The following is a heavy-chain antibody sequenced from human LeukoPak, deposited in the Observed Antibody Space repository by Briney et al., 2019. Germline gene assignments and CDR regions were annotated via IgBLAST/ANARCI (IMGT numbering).Heavy chain of an antibody. CDR3: ARVFIEVSGTDAFDI. V-gene: IGHV3-53*01. J-gene: IGHJ3*02. CDR1: GLTVSSNY. D-gene: IGHD6-19*01. Sequence: GGSLRLSCAASGLTVSSNYMSWVRQAPGKWLELVSVLYSGGNTYYADSVKGRFTISRDNSKNTLYLQMNSLRAEDTAVYYCARVFIEVSGTDAFDIWGQGTMVTVSS. CDR2: LYSGGNT.